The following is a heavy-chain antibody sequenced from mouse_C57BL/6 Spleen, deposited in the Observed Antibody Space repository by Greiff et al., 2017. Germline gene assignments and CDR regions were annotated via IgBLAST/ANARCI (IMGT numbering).Heavy chain of an antibody. J-gene: IGHJ4*01. V-gene: IGHV1-66*01. CDR3: ARGGSLYAMDY. CDR2: IYPGSGNT. CDR1: GYSFTSYY. Sequence: ESGPELVKPGASVKISCKASGYSFTSYYIHWVKQRPGQGLEWIGWIYPGSGNTKYNEKFKGKATLTADTSSSTAYMQLSSLTSEDSAVYYCARGGSLYAMDYWGQGTSVTVSS.